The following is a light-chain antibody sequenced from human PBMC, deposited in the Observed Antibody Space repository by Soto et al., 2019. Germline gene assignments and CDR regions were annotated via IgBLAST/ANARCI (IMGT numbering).Light chain of an antibody. Sequence: EIVLTQSPGTLSLSPGERATLSCRASQSVSSSYLAWYQQKPGQAPRLLIYGATRRATGIPDRFSGSGSGTDFTLTISTLEPDDFAVYYCHHFGSSPETFGQGTKVDIK. CDR1: QSVSSSY. CDR3: HHFGSSPET. CDR2: GAT. J-gene: IGKJ1*01. V-gene: IGKV3-20*01.